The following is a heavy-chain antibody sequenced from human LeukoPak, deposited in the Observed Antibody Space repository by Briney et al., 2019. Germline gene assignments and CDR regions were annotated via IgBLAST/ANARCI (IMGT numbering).Heavy chain of an antibody. CDR3: ARVDLKGGYYYYMDV. J-gene: IGHJ6*03. CDR1: GGTFSNYA. Sequence: SVKVSCNASGGTFSNYAINWVRQAPGQGLEWMGGIIPVFGTPNYAQKFQDRVTITADESTSTAYMELSSLRSEDTAVYYCARVDLKGGYYYYMDVWGKGTTVTVSS. CDR2: IIPVFGTP. D-gene: IGHD5-12*01. V-gene: IGHV1-69*13.